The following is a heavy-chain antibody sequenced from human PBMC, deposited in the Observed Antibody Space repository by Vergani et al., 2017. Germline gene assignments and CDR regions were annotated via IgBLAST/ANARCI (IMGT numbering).Heavy chain of an antibody. J-gene: IGHJ4*02. D-gene: IGHD3-22*01. Sequence: EVQLLESGGDLVQPGGSLRLSCAASGFTFSHYSMNWVRQAPGKGLEWVSSISSSSSYIYYADSVKGRFTISRDNAKNSLYLQMNSLRAEDTAVYYCARDLFYYDSSGYYSGFFDYWGQGTLVTVSS. CDR3: ARDLFYYDSSGYYSGFFDY. V-gene: IGHV3-21*01. CDR2: ISSSSSYI. CDR1: GFTFSHYS.